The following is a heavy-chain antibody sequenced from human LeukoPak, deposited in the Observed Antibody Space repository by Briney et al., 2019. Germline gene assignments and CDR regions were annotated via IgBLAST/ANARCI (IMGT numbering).Heavy chain of an antibody. D-gene: IGHD6-13*01. CDR2: IYYSGST. CDR3: ARTGYSSSYYKFRFDY. Sequence: SETLSLTCTVSGGSISSYYWSWIRQPPGKGLEWIGYIYYSGSTNYNPSLKSRVTISVDTSKNQFSLKMSSVTAADTAVYYCARTGYSSSYYKFRFDYWGQGTLVTVSS. V-gene: IGHV4-59*12. J-gene: IGHJ4*02. CDR1: GGSISSYY.